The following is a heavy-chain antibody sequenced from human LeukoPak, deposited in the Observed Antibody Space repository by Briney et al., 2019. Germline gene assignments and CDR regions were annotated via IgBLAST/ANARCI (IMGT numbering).Heavy chain of an antibody. D-gene: IGHD5-12*01. Sequence: GGSLRLSCAASGFTFSNYWMHWVRQAPGKGLVGVSRISSDGSSRSYADSVKGRFTISRDNAKNTLYLQMNSLRAEDTAVYYCASFDYSWGQGTLVTVSS. J-gene: IGHJ4*02. CDR1: GFTFSNYW. CDR3: ASFDYS. V-gene: IGHV3-74*01. CDR2: ISSDGSSR.